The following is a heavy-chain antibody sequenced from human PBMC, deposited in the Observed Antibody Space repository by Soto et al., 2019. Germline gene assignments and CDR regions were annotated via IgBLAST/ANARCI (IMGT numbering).Heavy chain of an antibody. CDR1: GGSFSGYY. J-gene: IGHJ4*02. V-gene: IGHV4-34*01. Sequence: SETLSLTCAVYGGSFSGYYWSWIRQPPGKGLEWIGEINHSGSTNYNPSLKSRVTISVDTSKNQFSLKLSSVTAADTAVYYCARGPRVRGVINFDYWGQGTLVTVSS. D-gene: IGHD3-10*01. CDR3: ARGPRVRGVINFDY. CDR2: INHSGST.